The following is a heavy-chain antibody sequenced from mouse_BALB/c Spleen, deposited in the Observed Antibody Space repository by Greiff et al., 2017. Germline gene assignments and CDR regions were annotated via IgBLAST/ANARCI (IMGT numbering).Heavy chain of an antibody. V-gene: IGHV5-4*02. CDR2: ISDGGSYT. J-gene: IGHJ1*01. CDR3: ASEFTTARYFDV. Sequence: EVQVVESGGGLVKPGGSLKLSCAASGFTFSDYYMYWVRQTPEKRLEWVATISDGGSYTYYPDSVKGRFTISRDNAKNNLYLQMSSLKSEDTAMYYCASEFTTARYFDVWGAGTTVTVSS. D-gene: IGHD1-2*01. CDR1: GFTFSDYY.